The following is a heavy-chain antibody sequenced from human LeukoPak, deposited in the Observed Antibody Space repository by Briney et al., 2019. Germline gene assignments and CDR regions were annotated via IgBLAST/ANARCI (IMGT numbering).Heavy chain of an antibody. CDR3: ARYRVGVNLVPLDC. CDR1: GYTFTSYY. V-gene: IGHV1-46*01. J-gene: IGHJ4*02. CDR2: INPSGGST. D-gene: IGHD3-10*01. Sequence: GASAKVSCKASGYTFTSYYIRWVRQAPGQGLEWMGIINPSGGSTSYARKFQGRVTMTRDTSTSTVYMELSSLRSEDTAVYYCARYRVGVNLVPLDCWGQGTLVTVSS.